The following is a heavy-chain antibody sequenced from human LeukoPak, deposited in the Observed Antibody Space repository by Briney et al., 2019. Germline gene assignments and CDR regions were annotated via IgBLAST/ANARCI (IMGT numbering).Heavy chain of an antibody. CDR2: ISSSSSYI. Sequence: PGGSLRLSCAASGFTFSSYSMNWVRQAPGKGLEWVSSISSSSSYIYCADSVKGRFTISRDNAKNSLYLQMNSLRAEDTAVYYCARDHGYYYGSGSYYDYWGQGTLVTVSS. CDR1: GFTFSSYS. D-gene: IGHD3-10*01. J-gene: IGHJ4*02. V-gene: IGHV3-21*01. CDR3: ARDHGYYYGSGSYYDY.